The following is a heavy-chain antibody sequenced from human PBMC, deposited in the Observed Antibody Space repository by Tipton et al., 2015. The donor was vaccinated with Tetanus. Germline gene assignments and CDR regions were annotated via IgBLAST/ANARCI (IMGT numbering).Heavy chain of an antibody. CDR2: TYYSAKWYY. CDR3: VREMPQWNPEGGFAP. D-gene: IGHD6-19*01. J-gene: IGHJ5*02. V-gene: IGHV6-1*01. Sequence: GLVKPSQTLSLTCVITGDSVSNNRATWNWIRQSPSRGPERLGRTYYSAKWYYEYAVAVRSRIRIDPVTSKNQVSLQLNSVTPEDSAVYFCVREMPQWNPEGGFAPWGQGTPVTVSS. CDR1: GDSVSNNRAT.